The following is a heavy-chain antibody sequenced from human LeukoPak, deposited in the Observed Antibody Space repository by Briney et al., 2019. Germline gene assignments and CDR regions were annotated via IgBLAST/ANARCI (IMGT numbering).Heavy chain of an antibody. J-gene: IGHJ4*02. Sequence: GAPVTVSCKASVYTLTGYCMHWVRQAPGQGLEWLGWINTKSGATNYAQNFQGRVTMTRDTSMSTTYMELKRLRSDDTAVYYCARDLGISGWYAPPFGYFDYWGQGTLLTVSS. D-gene: IGHD6-19*01. CDR2: INTKSGAT. V-gene: IGHV1-2*02. CDR1: VYTLTGYC. CDR3: ARDLGISGWYAPPFGYFDY.